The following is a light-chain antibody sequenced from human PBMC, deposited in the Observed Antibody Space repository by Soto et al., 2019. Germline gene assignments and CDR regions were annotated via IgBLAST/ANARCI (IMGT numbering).Light chain of an antibody. CDR2: EVT. CDR3: ATWDDRLNGYV. Sequence: QSVLTQPASVSGSPGQSITISCTGASSDVGLYDFVSWYQQHPGKAPKLLIYEVTYRPSGVSSRFSGSKSGNTASLTISGLQAEDEADYYCATWDDRLNGYVFGSGTQLTVL. CDR1: SSDVGLYDF. V-gene: IGLV2-14*01. J-gene: IGLJ1*01.